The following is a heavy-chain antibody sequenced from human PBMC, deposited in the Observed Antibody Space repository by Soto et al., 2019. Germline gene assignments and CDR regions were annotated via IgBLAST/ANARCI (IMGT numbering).Heavy chain of an antibody. D-gene: IGHD4-17*01. CDR1: GGPFNNHA. CDR3: ASDYGEIDAFDI. Sequence: AVKVSCKTSGGPFNNHAINWVRQAPGQGLEWVGLVIPTLGTADYAQKFQGRVTMTADEVTNTAYMELSSLRSDDTGVYYCASDYGEIDAFDIWGQGTSVTVSS. V-gene: IGHV1-69*11. J-gene: IGHJ3*02. CDR2: VIPTLGTA.